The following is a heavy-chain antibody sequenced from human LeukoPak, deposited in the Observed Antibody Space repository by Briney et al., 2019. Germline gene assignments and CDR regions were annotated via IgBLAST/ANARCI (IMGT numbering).Heavy chain of an antibody. CDR2: ILYDGTNQ. J-gene: IGHJ4*02. Sequence: GESLRLSCAASGFAFSTYAMHWVRQAPGKGLEWVAVILYDGTNQYYADSVKGRFTISRDNSRNTLYLQMNSLKVEDMAVYYCARDFRDYRDYVAYFDSWGQGTLVTVSS. CDR3: ARDFRDYRDYVAYFDS. CDR1: GFAFSTYA. D-gene: IGHD4-17*01. V-gene: IGHV3-30-3*01.